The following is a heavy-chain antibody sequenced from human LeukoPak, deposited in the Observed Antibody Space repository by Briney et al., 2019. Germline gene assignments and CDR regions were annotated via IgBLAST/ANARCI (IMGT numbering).Heavy chain of an antibody. CDR1: GFTFDDHG. Sequence: GGSLRLSCVGSGFTFDDHGLRWVRQGSGKGLEWVAGINWNGGSKGYADSVKGRFTISRDNSKNTMYLQMGSLRPEDMGVYYCARAFRPASDPHDFYDFWGRGTTVTVSS. J-gene: IGHJ3*01. CDR2: INWNGGSK. V-gene: IGHV3-20*04. CDR3: ARAFRPASDPHDFYDF. D-gene: IGHD3/OR15-3a*01.